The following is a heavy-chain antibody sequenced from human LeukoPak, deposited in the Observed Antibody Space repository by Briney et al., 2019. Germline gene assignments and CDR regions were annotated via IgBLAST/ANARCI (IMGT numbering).Heavy chain of an antibody. D-gene: IGHD3-22*01. Sequence: PGWSLRLSCAASGFTFSSFYMNWVRQAPGKGLEWVANINQDGTEKYYVDSVEGRFSISRDNAKNSLYLQMNSLRAEDTAVYYCARDGSRTYYYDSSGYPPDYWGQGTLVTVSS. CDR2: INQDGTEK. V-gene: IGHV3-7*01. J-gene: IGHJ4*02. CDR1: GFTFSSFY. CDR3: ARDGSRTYYYDSSGYPPDY.